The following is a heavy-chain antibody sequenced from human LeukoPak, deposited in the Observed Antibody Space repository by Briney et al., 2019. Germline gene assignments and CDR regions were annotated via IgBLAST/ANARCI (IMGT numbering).Heavy chain of an antibody. CDR2: IKPKTDGETT. J-gene: IGHJ4*02. V-gene: IGHV3-15*01. CDR1: GFTFSSYA. CDR3: ITPLPYSAQ. D-gene: IGHD2-21*01. Sequence: GGSLRLSCSASGFTFSSYAMSWVRQAPGKGLEWVGRIKPKTDGETTEYAAPVKDRFSISRDDSKSMMYLQMNSLKTEDTAVYYCITPLPYSAQGGQGTLVTVSS.